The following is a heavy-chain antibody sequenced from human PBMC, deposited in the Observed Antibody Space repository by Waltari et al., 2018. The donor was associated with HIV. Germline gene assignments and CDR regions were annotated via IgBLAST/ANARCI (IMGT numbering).Heavy chain of an antibody. CDR1: GYTVTDYY. CDR3: ARRSWDL. V-gene: IGHV1-2*02. J-gene: IGHJ5*02. CDR2: INPKSGGR. Sequence: QVQLVHSGAAVKKPGASVKVSCKASGYTVTDYYVHWVRQAPGQRLEWMGWINPKSGGRKFAQKFQGRVTMTWDTSITTAYMELHRLRSDDTAVYYCARRSWDLWGQGTLLTVSS.